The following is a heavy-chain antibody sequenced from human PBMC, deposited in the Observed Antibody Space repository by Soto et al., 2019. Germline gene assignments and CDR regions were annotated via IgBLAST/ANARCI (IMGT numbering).Heavy chain of an antibody. CDR1: GFSLSTSGVG. V-gene: IGHV2-5*02. CDR3: AHQSPPSRPTFGGVIRTYYFDY. J-gene: IGHJ4*02. Sequence: QITLKESGPTLVKPTQTLTLTCTFSGFSLSTSGVGVGWIRQPPGKALEWLALIYWDDDKRYSPSLKSRLTIPKDTTKNQVVLTMTNMDPVDTATYYCAHQSPPSRPTFGGVIRTYYFDYWGQGTLVTVSS. D-gene: IGHD3-16*01. CDR2: IYWDDDK.